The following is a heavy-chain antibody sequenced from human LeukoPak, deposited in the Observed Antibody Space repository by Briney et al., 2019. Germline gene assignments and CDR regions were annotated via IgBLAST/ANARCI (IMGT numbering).Heavy chain of an antibody. Sequence: SESLSLTCTVSGGSISSYYWSWIRQPPGKGLEWIGYIYYSGSTNYNPSLKSRVTISVDTSKNQFSLKLSSVTAADTAVYYCARARWFDYWGQGTLVTVSS. V-gene: IGHV4-59*01. CDR1: GGSISSYY. CDR3: ARARWFDY. CDR2: IYYSGST. J-gene: IGHJ5*01.